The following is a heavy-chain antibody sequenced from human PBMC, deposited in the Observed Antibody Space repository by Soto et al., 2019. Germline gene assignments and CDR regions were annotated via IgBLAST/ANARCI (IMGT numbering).Heavy chain of an antibody. J-gene: IGHJ3*01. Sequence: GASVKVSCKASGYAFTSYGISWVRQAPGQGLEWMGWISAYNGNTNYAQKLQGRVTMTTDTSTSTAYMELRSLRSDDTAVYYCASVAHGEGPDLWGQGTMVTVSS. CDR2: ISAYNGNT. CDR3: ASVAHGEGPDL. V-gene: IGHV1-18*01. CDR1: GYAFTSYG. D-gene: IGHD2-15*01.